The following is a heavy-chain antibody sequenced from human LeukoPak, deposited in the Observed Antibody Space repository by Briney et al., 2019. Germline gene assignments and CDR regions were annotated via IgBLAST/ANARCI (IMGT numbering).Heavy chain of an antibody. CDR2: IGTAGDT. CDR1: GFTFSSYD. D-gene: IGHD3-9*01. J-gene: IGHJ3*02. CDR3: ARGHDNPDDDAFDI. V-gene: IGHV3-13*01. Sequence: PGGSLRLSCAASGFTFSSYDMHWVRQATGKGLEWVSAIGTAGDTYYPGSVKGRFTISRENAKNSLYLQMNSLRAGDTAVYYCARGHDNPDDDAFDIWGQGTMVTVSS.